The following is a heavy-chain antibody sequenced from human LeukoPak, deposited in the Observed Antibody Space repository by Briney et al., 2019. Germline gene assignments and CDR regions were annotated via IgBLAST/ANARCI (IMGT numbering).Heavy chain of an antibody. D-gene: IGHD5-18*01. J-gene: IGHJ6*03. CDR3: ARETWIQLWLHYYYYMDV. CDR2: IYHSGST. CDR1: GGSINNYY. V-gene: IGHV4-59*12. Sequence: SETLSLTCTVSGGSINNYYWSWVRQPPGKGLEWVGYIYHSGSTYYNPSLKSRVTISVDRSKNQFSLKLSSVTAADTAVYYCARETWIQLWLHYYYYMDVWGKGTTVTVSS.